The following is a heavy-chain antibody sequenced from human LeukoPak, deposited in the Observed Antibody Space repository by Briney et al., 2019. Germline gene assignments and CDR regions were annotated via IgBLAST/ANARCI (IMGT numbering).Heavy chain of an antibody. CDR3: ARVVEMATTGAFDI. J-gene: IGHJ3*02. Sequence: GGSLRLSCAASGFTFSGSAIHWVRQASGKGLEWVGRIRSKANNYATVYAASVKGRFTISRDDSKNTAYLQMNSLRAEDTAVYYCARVVEMATTGAFDIWGQGTMVTVSS. CDR2: IRSKANNYAT. V-gene: IGHV3-73*01. CDR1: GFTFSGSA. D-gene: IGHD5-24*01.